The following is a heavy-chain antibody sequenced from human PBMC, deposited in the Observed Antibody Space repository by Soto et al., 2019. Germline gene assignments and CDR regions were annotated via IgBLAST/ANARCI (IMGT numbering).Heavy chain of an antibody. CDR1: GGTFSSYA. V-gene: IGHV1-46*01. Sequence: ASVKVSCKASGGTFSSYAISWVRQAPGQGLGWMGIINPSGGSTSYAQKFQGRVTMTRDTSTSTVYMELSSLRSEDTAVYYCARAGHDYWGQGTLVTVSS. J-gene: IGHJ4*02. CDR2: INPSGGST. CDR3: ARAGHDY.